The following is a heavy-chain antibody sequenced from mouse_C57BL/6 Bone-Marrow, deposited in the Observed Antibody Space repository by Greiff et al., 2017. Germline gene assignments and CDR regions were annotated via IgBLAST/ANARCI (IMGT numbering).Heavy chain of an antibody. V-gene: IGHV1-69*01. CDR2: IDPSDSYN. D-gene: IGHD2-4*01. CDR1: GYTFTSYW. CDR3: ARYDDYDEVWYFDV. Sequence: QVQLQQPGAELVMPGASVKLSCKASGYTFTSYWMHWVKQRPGQGLAWIGEIDPSDSYNNYNQKFKGKSTLTVDKSSSTASMQLSSLTSEDSAVYYWARYDDYDEVWYFDVWGTGTTVTVSS. J-gene: IGHJ1*03.